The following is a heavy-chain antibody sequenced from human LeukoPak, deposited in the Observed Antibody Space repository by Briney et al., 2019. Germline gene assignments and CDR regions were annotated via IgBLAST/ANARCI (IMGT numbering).Heavy chain of an antibody. CDR1: GFTFSSYA. V-gene: IGHV3-23*01. CDR2: ISGSGSST. CDR3: AKDGPQVSAMDV. Sequence: GASLRLSCAASGFTFSSYAMSWVRQAPGKGLEWVSAISGSGSSTYYADSMKGRFTISRDNSKNTLYLQMNSLRAEDTAVYYCAKDGPQVSAMDVWGQGTTVTVSS. J-gene: IGHJ6*02. D-gene: IGHD3-16*02.